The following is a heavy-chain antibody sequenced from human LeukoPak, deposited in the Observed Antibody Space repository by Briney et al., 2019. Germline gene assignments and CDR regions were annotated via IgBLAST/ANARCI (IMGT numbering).Heavy chain of an antibody. J-gene: IGHJ4*02. V-gene: IGHV1-2*02. CDR3: ARGTNDFWSGYGDY. Sequence: ASVKVSCKASGYTFTGYYMHWVRQAPGQGLGWMGWINPNSGGTNYAQKFQGRVTMTRDTSSSTAYMELSRLRSDDTAVYYCARGTNDFWSGYGDYWGQGTLVTVSS. CDR2: INPNSGGT. D-gene: IGHD3-3*01. CDR1: GYTFTGYY.